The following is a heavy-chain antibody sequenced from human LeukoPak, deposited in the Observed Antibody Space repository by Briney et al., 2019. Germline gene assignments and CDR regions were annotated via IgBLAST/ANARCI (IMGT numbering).Heavy chain of an antibody. Sequence: GGSLRLSCAASGFTVSSNYMSWVRQAPGKGLEWVSVIYSGGSTYYADSVKGRFTISRDNSKNTLYLQMNSLRAEDTAVYYCARDVSPGYCSGGSCYGSWFDHWGQGTLVTVSS. CDR3: ARDVSPGYCSGGSCYGSWFDH. CDR1: GFTVSSNY. J-gene: IGHJ5*02. D-gene: IGHD2-15*01. V-gene: IGHV3-53*01. CDR2: IYSGGST.